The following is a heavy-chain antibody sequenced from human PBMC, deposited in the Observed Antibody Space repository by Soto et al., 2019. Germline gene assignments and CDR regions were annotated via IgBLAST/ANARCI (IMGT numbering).Heavy chain of an antibody. CDR1: GYSFTSYW. CDR2: IYPGDSDT. J-gene: IGHJ6*02. D-gene: IGHD3-10*01. Sequence: EVQLVQSGAEVKKPGESLKISCKGSGYSFTSYWIGWVRQMPGKGLEWMGIIYPGDSDTRYSPSFQGQVTISADKSISTAYLQWSRLKASDTAMYYCARDLGELSMDYYYYYGMDVWGQGTTVTVSS. V-gene: IGHV5-51*01. CDR3: ARDLGELSMDYYYYYGMDV.